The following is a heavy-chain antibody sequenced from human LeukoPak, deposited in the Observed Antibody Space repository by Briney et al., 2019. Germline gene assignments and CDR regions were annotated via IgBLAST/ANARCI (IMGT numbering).Heavy chain of an antibody. CDR3: ASGETFGGVIADPNYYYYYMDV. CDR2: IGTAGDT. CDR1: GFTFSSYD. J-gene: IGHJ6*03. Sequence: PGGSLRLSCAASGFTFSSYDMHWVRQVTGKGLEWVSGIGTAGDTYYPGSVKGRFSISRENAKHSLYLQMNSLRAEDTAVYYCASGETFGGVIADPNYYYYYMDVWGKGTTVTVSS. D-gene: IGHD3-16*02. V-gene: IGHV3-13*01.